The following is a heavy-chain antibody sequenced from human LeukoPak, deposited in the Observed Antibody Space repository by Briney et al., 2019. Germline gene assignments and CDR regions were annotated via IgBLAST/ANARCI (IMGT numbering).Heavy chain of an antibody. J-gene: IGHJ4*02. D-gene: IGHD3-9*01. CDR1: GFTFSSYW. CDR2: INSDGSST. V-gene: IGHV3-74*01. CDR3: ARARRPSDEVLTGYPDY. Sequence: GGSLRLSCAASGFTFSSYWMHWVRQAPGKGLVWVSRINSDGSSTSYADSVKGRFTISRDNAKNTLYLQMNSLRAEDTAVFYCARARRPSDEVLTGYPDYWGQGTLVTVSS.